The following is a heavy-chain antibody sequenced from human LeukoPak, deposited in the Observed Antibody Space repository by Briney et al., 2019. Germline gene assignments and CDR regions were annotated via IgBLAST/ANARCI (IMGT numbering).Heavy chain of an antibody. J-gene: IGHJ4*02. D-gene: IGHD3-3*01. CDR2: INHSGST. V-gene: IGHV4-34*01. CDR3: ARSDNDFWSGYPYYFDY. Sequence: PSETLSLTCAVYGGSFSGYYWSWLRQPPGKGLEWIGEINHSGSTNYNPSLKSRVTISVDTSKNQFSLKLSSVTAADTAVYYCARSDNDFWSGYPYYFDYWGQGTLVTVSS. CDR1: GGSFSGYY.